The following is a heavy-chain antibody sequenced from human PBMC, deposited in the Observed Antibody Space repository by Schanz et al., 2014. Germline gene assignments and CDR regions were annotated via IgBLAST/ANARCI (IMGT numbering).Heavy chain of an antibody. Sequence: DVQLLESGGGLVQPGESLRLSCAASGFTFTTYAMTWVRQAPGKGLGWVAVIWHDGSGKYYADSVKGRFTISRDNSKNTLYLQMNSLRAEDTAVYYCAKDQGSYGSGSYSYFDYWGQGTLATVSS. CDR3: AKDQGSYGSGSYSYFDY. D-gene: IGHD3-10*01. CDR1: GFTFTTYA. V-gene: IGHV3-23*01. J-gene: IGHJ4*02. CDR2: IWHDGSGK.